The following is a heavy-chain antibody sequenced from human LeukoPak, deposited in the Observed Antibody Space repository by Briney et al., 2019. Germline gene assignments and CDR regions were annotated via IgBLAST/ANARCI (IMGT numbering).Heavy chain of an antibody. V-gene: IGHV1-2*03. J-gene: IGHJ5*02. CDR3: ARANSYNWFDP. CDR2: INPHSGDT. Sequence: LGASVKVSCKASGYLFTGYFLHWVRQAPGQGLEWMGWINPHSGDTKYVQKFQDRVTMTRDTSIDTAYMELSRLRSDDTAVYYCARANSYNWFDPWGQGTLVTVSS. D-gene: IGHD1-7*01. CDR1: GYLFTGYF.